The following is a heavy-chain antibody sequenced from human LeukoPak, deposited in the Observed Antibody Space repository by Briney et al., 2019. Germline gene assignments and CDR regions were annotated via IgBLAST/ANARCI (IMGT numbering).Heavy chain of an antibody. D-gene: IGHD6-6*01. CDR1: GYSISSGYY. V-gene: IGHV4-38-2*02. CDR3: ARGRSGLVGYFDY. CDR2: IYHSGST. J-gene: IGHJ4*02. Sequence: SETLSLTCTVSGYSISSGYYWSWIRQPPGKGLEWIGYIYHSGSTYYNPSLKSRVTISVDRSKNQFSLKLSSVTAADTAVYYCARGRSGLVGYFDYWGQGTLVTVSS.